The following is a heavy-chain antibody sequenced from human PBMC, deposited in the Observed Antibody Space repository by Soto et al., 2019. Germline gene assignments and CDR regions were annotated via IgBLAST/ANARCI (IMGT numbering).Heavy chain of an antibody. CDR2: IIPIFGTA. J-gene: IGHJ6*02. CDR3: ARGSSGYYYEEGYYYGMDV. D-gene: IGHD3-22*01. V-gene: IGHV1-69*13. Sequence: SVKVSCKASGGTFSSYAISWVRQAPGQGLEWMGGIIPIFGTANYAQKFQGRVTITADESTSTAYMELSSLRSEDTAVYYCARGSSGYYYEEGYYYGMDVWGQGTTVTV. CDR1: GGTFSSYA.